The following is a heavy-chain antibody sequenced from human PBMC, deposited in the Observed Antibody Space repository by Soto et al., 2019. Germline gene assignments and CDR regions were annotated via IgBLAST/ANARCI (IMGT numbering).Heavy chain of an antibody. CDR2: IFSKTDGGTT. V-gene: IGHV3-15*01. CDR1: GFTFSNAW. CDR3: TTVGALVATRKFDP. J-gene: IGHJ5*02. D-gene: IGHD5-12*01. Sequence: EVQLVESGGGLVEPGGSLRLSCAASGFTFSNAWMSWVRQAPGKGLEWVGRIFSKTDGGTTDYAAPVKGRFTISRDDSINTLYLQMNSLKIEDTAVYYCTTVGALVATRKFDPWGQGTLVTVSS.